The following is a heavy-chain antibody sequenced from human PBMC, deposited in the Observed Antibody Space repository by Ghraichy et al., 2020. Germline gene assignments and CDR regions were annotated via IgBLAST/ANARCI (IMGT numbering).Heavy chain of an antibody. V-gene: IGHV3-48*01. CDR2: ITGSSITI. Sequence: GRSLRLACEGSGFSFSDYSMIWVRLTPRKALEWVSYITGSSITIFYTDSVKGRFTISRDNVKNSLYLQMNSLRAEDTAVYYCARLPLPRRAAVGDWYFDLWGRGTLVTVSS. CDR1: GFSFSDYS. CDR3: ARLPLPRRAAVGDWYFDL. D-gene: IGHD6-13*01. J-gene: IGHJ2*01.